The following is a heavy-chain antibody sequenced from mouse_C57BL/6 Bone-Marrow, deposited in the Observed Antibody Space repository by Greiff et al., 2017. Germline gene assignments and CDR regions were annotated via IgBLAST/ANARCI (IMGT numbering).Heavy chain of an antibody. V-gene: IGHV14-2*01. D-gene: IGHD2-4*01. CDR1: GFNIKDYY. CDR2: IDPEDGET. CDR3: ARSYYDYDLAWFAY. Sequence: VQLKQSGAELVKPGASVKLSCTASGFNIKDYYMHWVKQRTEQGLEWIGRIDPEDGETKYAPKVQGKATITADTSSNTAYLQLSSLTSEDTAVYYCARSYYDYDLAWFAYWGQGTLVTVSA. J-gene: IGHJ3*01.